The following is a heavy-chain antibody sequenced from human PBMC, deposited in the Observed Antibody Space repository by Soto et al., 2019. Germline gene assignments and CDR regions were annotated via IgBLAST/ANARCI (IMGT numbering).Heavy chain of an antibody. V-gene: IGHV1-46*01. J-gene: IGHJ4*02. CDR2: INPSGGST. CDR3: ARVAPHCSGGSCYSGFDY. D-gene: IGHD2-15*01. CDR1: GYTFTSYY. Sequence: ASVKVSCKASGYTFTSYYMHWVRQAPGQGLEWMGIINPSGGSTSYAQKFQGRVTMTRDTSTSTVYMELSSLRSEDTAVYYCARVAPHCSGGSCYSGFDYWGQGTLVTVSS.